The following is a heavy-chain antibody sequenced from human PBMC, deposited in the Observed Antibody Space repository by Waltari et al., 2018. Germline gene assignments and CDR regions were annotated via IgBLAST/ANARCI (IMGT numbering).Heavy chain of an antibody. D-gene: IGHD3-10*01. V-gene: IGHV4-39*01. CDR3: ARKLLWFGEPLYYYGMDV. Sequence: QLQLQESGPGLVKPSETLSLTCTVSGGSIRSSSYYWGWIRQPPGKGLEWIGSIYYSGSTYYNPSLKSRVTISVDTSKNQFSLKLSSVTAADTAVYYCARKLLWFGEPLYYYGMDVWGQGTTVTVSS. J-gene: IGHJ6*02. CDR1: GGSIRSSSYY. CDR2: IYYSGST.